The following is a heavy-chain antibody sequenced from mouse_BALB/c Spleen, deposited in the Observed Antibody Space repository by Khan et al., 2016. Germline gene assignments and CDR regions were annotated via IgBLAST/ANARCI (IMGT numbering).Heavy chain of an antibody. Sequence: QMQLEESGPGLVQPSQSLSITCTVSGFSLISYGIHWVRQSPGKGLEWLGVIWSGGSTDYNAAFISRLSISKDNSKSQVFFKMNSLQADDTAIYYWARDDFYFDYWGQGTTLTVSS. V-gene: IGHV2-4-1*01. J-gene: IGHJ2*01. CDR3: ARDDFYFDY. CDR1: GFSLISYG. CDR2: IWSGGST. D-gene: IGHD2-13*01.